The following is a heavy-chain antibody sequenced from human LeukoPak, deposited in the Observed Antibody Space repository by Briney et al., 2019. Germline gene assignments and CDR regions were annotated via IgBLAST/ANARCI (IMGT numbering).Heavy chain of an antibody. CDR1: GGSISSSSYY. D-gene: IGHD6-19*01. V-gene: IGHV4-39*01. CDR2: IYYSGST. CDR3: ARSIAVAGTRGY. Sequence: SETLSLTCTVSGGSISSSSYYWGWIRQPPGKGLEWIGSIYYSGSTYYNPSLKSRVTISVDTSKNQFSLKLSSVTAADTAVYYCARSIAVAGTRGYWGQGTLVTVSS. J-gene: IGHJ4*02.